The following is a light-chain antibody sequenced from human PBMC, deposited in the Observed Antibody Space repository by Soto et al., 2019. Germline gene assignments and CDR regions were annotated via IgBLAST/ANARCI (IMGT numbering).Light chain of an antibody. V-gene: IGKV4-1*01. CDR3: QHYYSPPLA. CDR1: QSVLYNSNNKDY. Sequence: DIVMTQSPDSLAVSLGERATINCKSSQSVLYNSNNKDYLAWYQQKPGQPPKLLIYWASTRESGVPDRFSGSGSGTDFTLTISSLQAEDVAVYYCQHYYSPPLALGGGTKVEIK. CDR2: WAS. J-gene: IGKJ4*01.